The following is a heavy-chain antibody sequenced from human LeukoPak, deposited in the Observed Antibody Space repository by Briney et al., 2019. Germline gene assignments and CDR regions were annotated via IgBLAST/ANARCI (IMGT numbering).Heavy chain of an antibody. CDR1: GYSFTSYG. CDR2: ISAKNGNT. Sequence: GESLKISCKGSGYSFTSYGISWVRQAPGQGLEWMGWISAKNGNTKYAQKVQGRVTMTTDTSTTTAYMELRSLRSDDTAVYYRARDTEWEKNPDYFDYWGQGTLVTVSS. J-gene: IGHJ4*02. D-gene: IGHD1-26*01. CDR3: ARDTEWEKNPDYFDY. V-gene: IGHV1-18*01.